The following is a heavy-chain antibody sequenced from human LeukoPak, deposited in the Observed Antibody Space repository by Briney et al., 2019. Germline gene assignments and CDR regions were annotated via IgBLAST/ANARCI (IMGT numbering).Heavy chain of an antibody. Sequence: SETLSLTCTVSGGSISSYYWSWIRQPPGKGLEWIGYIYYSGSTNYNPSLKSRVTISVDTSKNQFSLKLSSVTAADTAVYYCARAPELDYYGSGSQFYYWGQGTLVTVSS. CDR1: GGSISSYY. CDR3: ARAPELDYYGSGSQFYY. V-gene: IGHV4-59*01. CDR2: IYYSGST. J-gene: IGHJ4*02. D-gene: IGHD3-10*01.